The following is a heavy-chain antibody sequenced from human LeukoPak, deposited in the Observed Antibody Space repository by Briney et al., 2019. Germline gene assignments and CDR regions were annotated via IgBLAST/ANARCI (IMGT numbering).Heavy chain of an antibody. CDR1: GGTFSSYA. CDR2: IIPIFGTA. Sequence: GASVKVSCKASGGTFSSYAISWVRQAPGQGLEWMGGIIPIFGTANYAQKFQGRVTITADESTSTAYMELSSLRSEDTAVYYCARSNTANSIYYMDVWGKGTTVTISS. CDR3: ARSNTANSIYYMDV. D-gene: IGHD2/OR15-2a*01. J-gene: IGHJ6*03. V-gene: IGHV1-69*13.